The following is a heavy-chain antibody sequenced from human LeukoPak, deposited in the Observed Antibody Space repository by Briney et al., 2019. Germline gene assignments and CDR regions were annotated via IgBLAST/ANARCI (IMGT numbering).Heavy chain of an antibody. D-gene: IGHD3-22*01. CDR3: AKETITMIVVVITAYFDY. CDR2: ISGSGGST. V-gene: IGHV3-23*01. J-gene: IGHJ4*02. CDR1: GFTFSSYA. Sequence: GGSLRLSCAASGFTFSSYAMSWVRQAPGKGLEGVSAISGSGGSTYYADSVKGRFTISRDNSKNTLYLQMNSLRAEDTAVDYCAKETITMIVVVITAYFDYWGQGTLVTVSS.